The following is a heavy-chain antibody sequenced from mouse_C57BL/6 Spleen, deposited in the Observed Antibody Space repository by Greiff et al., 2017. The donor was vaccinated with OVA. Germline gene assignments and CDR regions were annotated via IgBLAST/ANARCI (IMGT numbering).Heavy chain of an antibody. J-gene: IGHJ3*01. Sequence: VQLQQSGAELARPGASVKMSCKASGYTFTSYTMHWVKQRPGQGLEWIGYINPSSGYTKYNQKFKDKATLTADKSSSTAYMQLSSLTSEDSAVYYCARERDDYSWFAYWGQGTLVTVSA. CDR2: INPSSGYT. V-gene: IGHV1-4*01. CDR3: ARERDDYSWFAY. CDR1: GYTFTSYT. D-gene: IGHD2-4*01.